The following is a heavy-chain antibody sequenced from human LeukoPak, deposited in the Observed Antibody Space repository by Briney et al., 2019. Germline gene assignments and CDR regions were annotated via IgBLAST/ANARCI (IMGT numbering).Heavy chain of an antibody. Sequence: GGSLRLSCAASGFAFSNFAMSWVRQAPGKGLEWVSAMSGSGYYTYCVESVKGRFTISRDNSKNTLYVHLNSLRADETAVYYCAKMEGQRLYDYCMDVWGRGTTVTVSS. J-gene: IGHJ6*03. CDR2: MSGSGYYT. V-gene: IGHV3-23*01. CDR1: GFAFSNFA. D-gene: IGHD3-3*01. CDR3: AKMEGQRLYDYCMDV.